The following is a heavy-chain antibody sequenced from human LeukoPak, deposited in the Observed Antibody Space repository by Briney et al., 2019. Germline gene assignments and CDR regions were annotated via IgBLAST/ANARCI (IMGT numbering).Heavy chain of an antibody. CDR1: GFTFSSYA. D-gene: IGHD3-22*01. CDR3: AKFKRDYYDSSGYYFTRIRNDAFDI. J-gene: IGHJ3*02. V-gene: IGHV3-23*01. CDR2: ISGSGGST. Sequence: GGSLRLSCAASGFTFSSYAMSWVRQAPGKGLEWVSAISGSGGSTYYADSVKGRFTISRDNSKNTLYLQTNSLRAEDTAVYYCAKFKRDYYDSSGYYFTRIRNDAFDIWGQGTMVTVSS.